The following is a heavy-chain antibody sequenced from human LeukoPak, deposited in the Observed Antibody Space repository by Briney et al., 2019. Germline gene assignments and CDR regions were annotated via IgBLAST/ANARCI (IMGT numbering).Heavy chain of an antibody. CDR3: ARTGYSSLHGDY. CDR2: INPNSGGT. J-gene: IGHJ4*02. CDR1: GCTFTGYY. D-gene: IGHD6-19*01. V-gene: IGHV1-2*02. Sequence: ASVKVSCKASGCTFTGYYMHWVRPAPGQGLEWVGWINPNSGGTNYAQKFQGRVTMTGDTSISTAYMERSRLRSDDTAVYYCARTGYSSLHGDYWGQGTLVTVSS.